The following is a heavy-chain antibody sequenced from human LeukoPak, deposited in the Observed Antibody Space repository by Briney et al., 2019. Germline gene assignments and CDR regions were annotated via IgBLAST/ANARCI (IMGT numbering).Heavy chain of an antibody. D-gene: IGHD2-8*01. J-gene: IGHJ6*03. CDR3: ARDQNGPYYYMDV. V-gene: IGHV3-74*01. Sequence: GGSLRLSCAVSGFTFSIYWMHWVRQAPGKGLVWVSRIISDGSTTSYADSVEGRFTISRDNAKNTLYLQMNSLRTEDTAVYYCARDQNGPYYYMDVWGKGTTVTVSS. CDR2: IISDGSTT. CDR1: GFTFSIYW.